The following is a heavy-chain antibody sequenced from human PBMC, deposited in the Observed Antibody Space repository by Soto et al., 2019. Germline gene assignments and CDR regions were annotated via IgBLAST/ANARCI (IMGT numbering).Heavy chain of an antibody. CDR2: INGDGSIT. V-gene: IGHV3-74*03. CDR3: ARDPYVSEAVHYYNSTHS. CDR1: GVTFSRDW. Sequence: GGARRLSCAGSGVTFSRDWMHWVRQVPGKGLVWVSRINGDGSITKYAESVKGRFTVSRDNTKNTLYLQMHSLRVEDTALFYCARDPYVSEAVHYYNSTHSRGNAPPITV. D-gene: IGHD3-10*01. J-gene: IGHJ6*03.